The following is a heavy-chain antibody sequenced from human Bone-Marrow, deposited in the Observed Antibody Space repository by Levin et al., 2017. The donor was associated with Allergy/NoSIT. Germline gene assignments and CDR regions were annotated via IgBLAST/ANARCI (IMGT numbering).Heavy chain of an antibody. Sequence: GSLRLSCTVSGGSVNSGSYYWSWIRQPPGKGLEWIGYISASGTTNYNSSLKSRVTISVDTSKTQFSLTLSSLTAADTAVYYCARDGRSSFYDSWGQGTLVTVSS. D-gene: IGHD2/OR15-2a*01. CDR1: GGSVNSGSYY. J-gene: IGHJ4*02. V-gene: IGHV4-61*01. CDR3: ARDGRSSFYDS. CDR2: ISASGTT.